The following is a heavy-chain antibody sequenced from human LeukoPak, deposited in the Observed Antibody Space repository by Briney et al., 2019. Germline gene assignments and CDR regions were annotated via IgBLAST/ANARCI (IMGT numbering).Heavy chain of an antibody. D-gene: IGHD3-3*01. CDR3: ARDLSVPPPLITIFGVVIPRHYGMDV. Sequence: ASVKVSCKASGYTFTGYYLHWVRQAPGQGLEWMGWINPSSGGTNYAQKFQGRVTMTRDTSISTAYMELSRLRSDDTAVYYCARDLSVPPPLITIFGVVIPRHYGMDVWGQGTTVTVSS. V-gene: IGHV1-2*02. J-gene: IGHJ6*02. CDR2: INPSSGGT. CDR1: GYTFTGYY.